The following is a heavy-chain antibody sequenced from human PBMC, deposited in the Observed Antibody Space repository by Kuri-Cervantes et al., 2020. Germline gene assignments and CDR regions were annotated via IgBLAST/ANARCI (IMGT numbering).Heavy chain of an antibody. D-gene: IGHD3-22*01. CDR3: ASQKYFDSSGNYFGGYYFDH. V-gene: IGHV4-34*01. CDR1: GGSFSGYY. Sequence: GSLRLSCAVYGGSFSGYYWSWIRQPPGKGLEWIGEINHSGSTNYNPSLKSRLTISVDTSKNHFSLRLTSVSAADTAIYYCASQKYFDSSGNYFGGYYFDHWGQGTQVTVSS. CDR2: INHSGST. J-gene: IGHJ4*02.